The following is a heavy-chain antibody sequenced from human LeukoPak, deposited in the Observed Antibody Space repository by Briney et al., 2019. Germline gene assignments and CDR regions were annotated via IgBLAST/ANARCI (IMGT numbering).Heavy chain of an antibody. V-gene: IGHV4-31*03. CDR2: IYYSGNT. J-gene: IGHJ3*02. Sequence: PSETLSLTCTVSGGSISSGGYYWSWIRQHPGKGLEWIGYIYYSGNTYYNPSLKSRVTISVDTSKNQFSLKLSSVTAADTAVYYCARDFDSSGTDAFDIWGQGTMVTVSS. CDR3: ARDFDSSGTDAFDI. CDR1: GGSISSGGYY. D-gene: IGHD3-22*01.